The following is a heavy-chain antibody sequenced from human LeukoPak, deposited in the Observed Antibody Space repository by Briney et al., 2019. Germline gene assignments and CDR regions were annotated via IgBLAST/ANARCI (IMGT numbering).Heavy chain of an antibody. CDR3: ARLASGRDDFLTGYINY. J-gene: IGHJ4*02. V-gene: IGHV5-51*01. D-gene: IGHD3-9*01. CDR1: GYSFTSYW. CDR2: IYPGDSDT. Sequence: AGESLKISCKGSGYSFTSYWIGWVRQMPGKGLEWMGIIYPGDSDTRYSPSFQGQVTISADKSISTAYLQWSSLKASDTAMYFCARLASGRDDFLTGYINYWGQGTLVTVSS.